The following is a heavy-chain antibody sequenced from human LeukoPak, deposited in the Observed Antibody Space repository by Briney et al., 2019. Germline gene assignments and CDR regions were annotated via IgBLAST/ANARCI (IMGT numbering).Heavy chain of an antibody. D-gene: IGHD6-19*01. CDR2: ISESGVST. CDR1: GFTFSSYA. J-gene: IGHJ4*02. CDR3: VKDDNSGWFPPLDF. Sequence: GGSLRPSCAASGFTFSSYAMAWVRQAPGKGLGWVSGISESGVSTFYADSVKGRFTISRDNSKNTLYLQMNSLRAEDTAVYYCVKDDNSGWFPPLDFWGQGTLVAVSS. V-gene: IGHV3-23*01.